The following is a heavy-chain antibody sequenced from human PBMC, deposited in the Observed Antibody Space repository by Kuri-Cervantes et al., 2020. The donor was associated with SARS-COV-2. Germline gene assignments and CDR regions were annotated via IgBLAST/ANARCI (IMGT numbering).Heavy chain of an antibody. D-gene: IGHD1-1*01. CDR2: INPDGGYT. CDR1: GFTFSGHW. J-gene: IGHJ4*02. Sequence: GESLKISCAASGFTFSGHWIHWVRQAPGKGLVWVSRINPDGGYTNNADSVKGRFTISTDNAKNMLFLQMNSLRAEDTAVYYCVRDGDHWNFDYWGQGTLVTVSS. CDR3: VRDGDHWNFDY. V-gene: IGHV3-74*01.